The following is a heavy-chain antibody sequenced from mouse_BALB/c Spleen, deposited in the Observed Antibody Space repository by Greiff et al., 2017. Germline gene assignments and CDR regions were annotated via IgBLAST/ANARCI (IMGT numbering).Heavy chain of an antibody. J-gene: IGHJ4*01. CDR1: GYTFTSYW. V-gene: IGHV1-5*01. CDR2: IYPGNSDT. CDR3: TFDYDGGYAMDY. D-gene: IGHD2-4*01. Sequence: EVQLQQSGTVLARPGASVKMSCKASGYTFTSYWMHWVKQRPGQGLEWIGAIYPGNSDTSYNQKFKGKAKLTAVTSTSTAYMELSSLTNEDSAVYYCTFDYDGGYAMDYWGQGTSVTVSS.